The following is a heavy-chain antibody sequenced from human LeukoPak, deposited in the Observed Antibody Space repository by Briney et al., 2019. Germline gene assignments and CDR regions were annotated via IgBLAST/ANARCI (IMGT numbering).Heavy chain of an antibody. CDR3: ARDNFGVVTTTFPFDY. CDR2: IYHSGST. V-gene: IGHV4-38-2*02. J-gene: IGHJ4*02. CDR1: GYSISSGYY. D-gene: IGHD3-3*01. Sequence: SETLSLTCAVSGYSISSGYYWGWIRQPPGKGLEWIGSIYHSGSTYYNPSLKSRVTMSVDTSKNQFSLKLSSVTAADTAVYYCARDNFGVVTTTFPFDYWGQGTLVTVSS.